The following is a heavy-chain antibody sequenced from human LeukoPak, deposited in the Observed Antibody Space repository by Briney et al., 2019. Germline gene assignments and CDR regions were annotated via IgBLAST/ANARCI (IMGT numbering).Heavy chain of an antibody. CDR2: ISTYDGNT. D-gene: IGHD6-13*01. V-gene: IGHV1-18*01. J-gene: IGHJ4*02. CDR3: ARPYRISWYYPAGV. CDR1: GYTFMSYG. Sequence: GASVKLSCKALGYTFMSYGINWVRQAPGQGLEWMGWISTYDGNTNYAQKFQGRVTMTTDTPTSTAYMEVRSLRFDDPGVYYCARPYRISWYYPAGVWGEGTPVTVSS.